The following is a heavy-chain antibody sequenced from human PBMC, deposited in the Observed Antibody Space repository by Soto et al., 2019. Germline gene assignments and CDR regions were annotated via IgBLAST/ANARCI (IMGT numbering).Heavy chain of an antibody. D-gene: IGHD3-22*01. Sequence: VGSLRLSCAASGFTFSTYGMHWVRQPPGKGLEWVAVISSDGSNEHYADPVKGRFTISRDNSKNTLYLQMNSLRVEDTAVYYCAKTITTYSGDSRGRGALVDYWGQGTLVTVSS. J-gene: IGHJ4*02. CDR1: GFTFSTYG. V-gene: IGHV3-30*18. CDR3: AKTITTYSGDSRGRGALVDY. CDR2: ISSDGSNE.